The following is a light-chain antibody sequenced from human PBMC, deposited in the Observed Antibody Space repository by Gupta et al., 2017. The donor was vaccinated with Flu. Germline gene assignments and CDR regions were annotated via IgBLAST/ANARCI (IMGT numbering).Light chain of an antibody. CDR2: EVS. CDR3: SSYAGNPYV. Sequence: QSLLPQPPSSSASRAPSVTISSTGTSSDVGGYDYVSWYQHHPGKAPQVMIYEVSKRPSGVPDRVSGSKSGNSASLTVSELQAEDEADYYCSSYAGNPYVFGTGTKVTVL. CDR1: SSDVGGYDY. V-gene: IGLV2-8*01. J-gene: IGLJ1*01.